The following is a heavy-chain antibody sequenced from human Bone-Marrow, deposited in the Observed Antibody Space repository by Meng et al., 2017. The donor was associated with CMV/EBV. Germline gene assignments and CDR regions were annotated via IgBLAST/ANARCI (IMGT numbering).Heavy chain of an antibody. Sequence: LSLTCAASGFTFSDYYMSWIRQAPGKGLEWVSYISSSGSTIYYADSVKGRFTISRDNAKNSLYLQMNSLRAEDTAVYYCARTLGYCSSTSCYNFDYWGQGTLVTVYS. CDR2: ISSSGSTI. V-gene: IGHV3-11*01. CDR1: GFTFSDYY. CDR3: ARTLGYCSSTSCYNFDY. D-gene: IGHD2-2*02. J-gene: IGHJ4*02.